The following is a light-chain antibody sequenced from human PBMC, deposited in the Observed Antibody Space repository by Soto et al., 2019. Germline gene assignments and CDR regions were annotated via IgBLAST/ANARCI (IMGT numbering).Light chain of an antibody. CDR2: EVS. CDR1: SSDGGGYNY. V-gene: IGLV2-8*01. Sequence: QSALTQPPSAAGSPGQSFTISCTGTSSDGGGYNYVSWYQQHPGKAPKLMIYEVSKRPSGVPDRFSGDKSGNTASLTVSGLQAEDESDYYCSSYAGSNNAPYVFGPGTKLTVL. J-gene: IGLJ1*01. CDR3: SSYAGSNNAPYV.